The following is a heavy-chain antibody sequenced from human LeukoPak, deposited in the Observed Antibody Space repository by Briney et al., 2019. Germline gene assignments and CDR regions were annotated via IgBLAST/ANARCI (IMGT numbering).Heavy chain of an antibody. CDR2: INHSGST. D-gene: IGHD6-13*01. CDR1: GGSFSGYY. J-gene: IGHJ6*02. V-gene: IGHV4-34*01. CDR3: ARGWQQLVPVFYGMDV. Sequence: SETLSLTCAVYGGSFSGYYWSCIRQPPGKGLEWIGEINHSGSTNYNPSLKSRVTISVHTSKNQFSLKLSCVTAADTAVYYCARGWQQLVPVFYGMDVWGQGTTVTVSS.